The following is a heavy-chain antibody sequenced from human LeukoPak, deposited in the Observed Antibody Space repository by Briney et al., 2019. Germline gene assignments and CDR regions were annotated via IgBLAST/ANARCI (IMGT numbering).Heavy chain of an antibody. CDR3: ASARRGYSYGYSDY. J-gene: IGHJ4*02. V-gene: IGHV1-69*06. CDR1: GGTFSSYA. CDR2: IIPIFGTA. D-gene: IGHD5-18*01. Sequence: GSSVKVSCKASGGTFSSYAISWVRQAPGQGLEWMGGIIPIFGTANYVQKFQGRVTITADKSTSTAYMELSSLRSEDTAVYYCASARRGYSYGYSDYWGQGTLVTVSS.